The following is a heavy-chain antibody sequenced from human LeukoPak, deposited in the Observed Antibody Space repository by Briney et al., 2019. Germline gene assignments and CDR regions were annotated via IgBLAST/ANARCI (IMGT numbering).Heavy chain of an antibody. CDR2: MYYSGST. CDR1: GGSISSYY. Sequence: SETQSLICTVSGGSISSYYWSWIRQPPGKGLEWIGYMYYSGSTKYNPSLKSRVTISVDTSKNQFSLKLSSVTAADTAVYYCARGFIAAAGTPLDYWGQGTLATVSS. D-gene: IGHD6-13*01. V-gene: IGHV4-59*01. CDR3: ARGFIAAAGTPLDY. J-gene: IGHJ4*02.